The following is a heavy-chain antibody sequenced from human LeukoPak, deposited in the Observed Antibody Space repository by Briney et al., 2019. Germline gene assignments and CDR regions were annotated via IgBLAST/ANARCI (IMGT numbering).Heavy chain of an antibody. CDR3: ATLGAYYSGRNGYYYFDY. D-gene: IGHD3-22*01. Sequence: PSETLSLTCAVYGGSFSGYYWSWIRQPPGKGLEWIGEVNHSGSTNYNPSLKSRVTISVDTSKKEFSLKLSSVTAADTAVYYCATLGAYYSGRNGYYYFDYWGQGALVTVSS. CDR1: GGSFSGYY. V-gene: IGHV4-34*01. J-gene: IGHJ4*02. CDR2: VNHSGST.